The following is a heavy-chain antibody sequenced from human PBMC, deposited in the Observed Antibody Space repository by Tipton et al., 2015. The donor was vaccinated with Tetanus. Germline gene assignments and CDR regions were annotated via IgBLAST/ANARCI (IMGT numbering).Heavy chain of an antibody. D-gene: IGHD3-10*01. J-gene: IGHJ4*02. CDR1: GYTFTSYG. Sequence: QLVQSGAEVKKPGASVKVSCKASGYTFTSYGLGWVRQAPGQGLEWMGWISAYSGNTNYPQKLQGRVTMTADTSTSTAYMELRSLISDDTAVYYCAREFYGSGSPYYFDYWGQGTLVTVSS. V-gene: IGHV1-18*01. CDR2: ISAYSGNT. CDR3: AREFYGSGSPYYFDY.